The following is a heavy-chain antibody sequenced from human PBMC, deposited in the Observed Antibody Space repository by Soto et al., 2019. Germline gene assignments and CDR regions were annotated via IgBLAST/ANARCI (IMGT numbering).Heavy chain of an antibody. CDR2: ISWNSGSI. CDR1: GFTFDDYA. J-gene: IGHJ5*02. V-gene: IGHV3-9*01. Sequence: EVQLVESGGGLVKPGRSLRLSCAASGFTFDDYAMQWVRQAQGKGLVWVSGISWNSGSIGYAVSVKGRFTIARDNANNSRYQQMNRLRGEDTALYYGAKGVDATPRGWFDPWGKGTKVTVSS. D-gene: IGHD2-15*01. CDR3: AKGVDATPRGWFDP.